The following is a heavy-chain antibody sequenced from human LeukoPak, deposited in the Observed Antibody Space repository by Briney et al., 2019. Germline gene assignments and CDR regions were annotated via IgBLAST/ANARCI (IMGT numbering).Heavy chain of an antibody. CDR2: ISGSGGST. D-gene: IGHD2-15*01. Sequence: GGSLRLSCAASGFTFSSYAMSWVRQAPGKGLEWVSAISGSGGSTYYADSVKGRFTISRDNSKNTLYLQMNSLRAEDTAVYYCAKGSCSGGTCYCQLAYWGQGTLVTVSS. V-gene: IGHV3-23*01. J-gene: IGHJ4*02. CDR1: GFTFSSYA. CDR3: AKGSCSGGTCYCQLAY.